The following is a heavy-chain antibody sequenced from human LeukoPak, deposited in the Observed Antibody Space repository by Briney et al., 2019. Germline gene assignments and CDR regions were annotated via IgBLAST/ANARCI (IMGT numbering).Heavy chain of an antibody. D-gene: IGHD3-10*01. CDR1: GFTFSDYY. CDR2: ISSGGRTI. CDR3: ARKRGYYGSGSYYRF. Sequence: PGGSLRLSCAASGFTFSDYYMSWIRQAPGKGLEWVSYISSGGRTIYYADSVKGRFTMSRDNAKNSLYLQMNSLRAEDTAVYYCARKRGYYGSGSYYRFWGQGTLVTVSS. J-gene: IGHJ4*02. V-gene: IGHV3-11*04.